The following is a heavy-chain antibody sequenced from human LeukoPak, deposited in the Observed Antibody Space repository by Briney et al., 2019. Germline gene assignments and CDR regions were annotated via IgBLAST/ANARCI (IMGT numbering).Heavy chain of an antibody. V-gene: IGHV5-51*01. J-gene: IGHJ4*02. D-gene: IGHD3-22*01. CDR2: IYPADSDT. Sequence: GESLQISCEASGYNFIHYWIGWVRPVPGKGLEWMGIIYPADSDTKYSPSFHGQVTISADKSISTAYLQLVNLKPSDTAIYYCARRNWNSGYYLDLWGQGTPVTVSS. CDR3: ARRNWNSGYYLDL. CDR1: GYNFIHYW.